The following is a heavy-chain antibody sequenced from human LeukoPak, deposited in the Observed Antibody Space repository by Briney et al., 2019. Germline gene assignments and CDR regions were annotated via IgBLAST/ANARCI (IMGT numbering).Heavy chain of an antibody. Sequence: ASVKVSCRASGYIFTSQYMHWLRQAPGQGLEWMGIINPSGGSTSYAEKFQGRVTMTRDTSTSTFYMELSSLRSEDSAVYYCARGWNYDSSGYYYLAYWGQGTLVIVSS. J-gene: IGHJ4*02. CDR2: INPSGGST. CDR3: ARGWNYDSSGYYYLAY. CDR1: GYIFTSQY. V-gene: IGHV1-46*01. D-gene: IGHD3-22*01.